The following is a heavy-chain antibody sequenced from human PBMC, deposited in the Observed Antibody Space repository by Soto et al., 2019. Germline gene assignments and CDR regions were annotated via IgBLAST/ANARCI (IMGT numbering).Heavy chain of an antibody. CDR1: GGTFSSYA. CDR3: AGAGTPYYDILAAYWFKY. J-gene: IGHJ4*02. V-gene: IGHV1-69*01. Sequence: QVQLVQSGAEVKKPGSSVKVSCKASGGTFSSYAISWVRQSPGQGLEWMGGINPIFGTANYAQKFQGRVTITADESTSKAYMEPGSLRSEDPAVDYCAGAGTPYYDILAAYWFKYWGQGTLVTGSS. D-gene: IGHD3-9*01. CDR2: INPIFGTA.